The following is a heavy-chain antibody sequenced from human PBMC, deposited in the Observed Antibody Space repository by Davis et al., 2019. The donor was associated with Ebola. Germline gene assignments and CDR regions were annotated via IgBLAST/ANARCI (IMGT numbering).Heavy chain of an antibody. Sequence: GGSLRLSCAASGFTFSDYWMTWVRQAPGKGLEWVANIKQDGTEQYYVDSVKGRFTISRDNAKNSLYLQMNSLRVEDTAAYYCARCSGGTSWDYYYGMDVWGQGTTVTVSS. D-gene: IGHD2-15*01. CDR1: GFTFSDYW. CDR2: IKQDGTEQ. J-gene: IGHJ6*02. V-gene: IGHV3-7*01. CDR3: ARCSGGTSWDYYYGMDV.